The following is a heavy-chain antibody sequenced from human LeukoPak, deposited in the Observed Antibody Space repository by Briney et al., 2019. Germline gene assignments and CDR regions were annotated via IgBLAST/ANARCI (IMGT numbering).Heavy chain of an antibody. CDR1: GFTVSSYY. CDR3: ARGKIVNPYRVFDY. J-gene: IGHJ4*02. Sequence: GGSLRLSCAASGFTVSSYYMNWVRQAPGKGLEWVSVIYSGGSTYYADSVKGRFTISRDNSKNTLYLQVDSLRAEDTAVYYCARGKIVNPYRVFDYWGQGTLVTVSS. V-gene: IGHV3-66*01. CDR2: IYSGGST. D-gene: IGHD1-26*01.